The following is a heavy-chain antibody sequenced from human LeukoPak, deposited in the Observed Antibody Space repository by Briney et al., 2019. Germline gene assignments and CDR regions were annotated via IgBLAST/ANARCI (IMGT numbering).Heavy chain of an antibody. Sequence: GGSLRLSCAASGFTFSSYAMSWVRQAPGKGLEWVSAISGSGGSTYYADSVKGRFTISRDNSKNTLYLQMNSLRAEDTAVYYCASLVLYCSGGSCYGVDYWGQGTLVTVSP. V-gene: IGHV3-23*01. J-gene: IGHJ4*02. D-gene: IGHD2-15*01. CDR2: ISGSGGST. CDR1: GFTFSSYA. CDR3: ASLVLYCSGGSCYGVDY.